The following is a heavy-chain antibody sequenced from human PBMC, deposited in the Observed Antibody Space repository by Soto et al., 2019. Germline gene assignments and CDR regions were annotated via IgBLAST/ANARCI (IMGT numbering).Heavy chain of an antibody. CDR2: IYYIGTT. CDR1: GGSISSYY. D-gene: IGHD6-13*01. V-gene: IGHV4-59*01. CDR3: ARDSPHSSSWPYYFDY. J-gene: IGHJ4*02. Sequence: SETLSLTCTVSGGSISSYYWSWIRQPPGKGLEWIGYIYYIGTTNYNPSLKSRVTISINTSKNQFSLKLNSVTAADTAVYYCARDSPHSSSWPYYFDYWGQGTLVTVSS.